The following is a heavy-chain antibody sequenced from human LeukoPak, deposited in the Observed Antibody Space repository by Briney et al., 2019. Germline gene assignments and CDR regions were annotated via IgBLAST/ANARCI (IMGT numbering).Heavy chain of an antibody. CDR1: GFTFSNYA. D-gene: IGHD5-18*01. CDR2: ISYDGSNT. J-gene: IGHJ4*02. V-gene: IGHV3-30-3*01. Sequence: GSLRLSCAASGFTFSNYAMHWVRQAPGKRLEWVALISYDGSNTYYADSVKGRFTISRDNSKSTLYVQMNSLRVEDTAVYYCARDRSLVDTAMDIGGWGQGTLVTVSS. CDR3: ARDRSLVDTAMDIGG.